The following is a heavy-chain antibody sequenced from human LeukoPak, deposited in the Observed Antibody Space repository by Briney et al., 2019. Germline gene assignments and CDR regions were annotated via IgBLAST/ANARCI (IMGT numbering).Heavy chain of an antibody. CDR2: IYPGDSDT. CDR1: GYSFTSYW. CDR3: ARLGTVVTPHYFDY. D-gene: IGHD4-23*01. J-gene: IGHJ4*02. Sequence: GAPLQISCKGSGYSFTSYWIGWVRQMPGKGLEWMGIIYPGDSDTRYSPSFQGQVTISADKSISTAYLQWSSLKASDTAMYYCARLGTVVTPHYFDYWGQGTLVTVSS. V-gene: IGHV5-51*01.